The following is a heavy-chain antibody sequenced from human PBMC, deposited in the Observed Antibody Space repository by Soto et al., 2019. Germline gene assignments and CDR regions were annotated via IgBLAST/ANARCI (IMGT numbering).Heavy chain of an antibody. Sequence: ASVKVSCKASGYTFTSYYMHWVRQAPGQGLEWMGIINPSGGGTSYAQKFQGRVTMTRDTSTSTVYMELSSLRSEDTAVYYCARDPSIGDCSSTSCYGLDYWGQGTLVTVSS. V-gene: IGHV1-46*03. CDR3: ARDPSIGDCSSTSCYGLDY. CDR2: INPSGGGT. D-gene: IGHD2-2*01. CDR1: GYTFTSYY. J-gene: IGHJ4*02.